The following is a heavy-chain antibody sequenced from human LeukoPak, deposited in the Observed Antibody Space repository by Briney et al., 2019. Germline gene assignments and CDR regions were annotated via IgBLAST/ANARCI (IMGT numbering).Heavy chain of an antibody. Sequence: PGRSLRLSCAASGFTFSSYGMHWVRQAPGKGLEWVAVISYDGSNKYYADSVKGRFTISRDNSKNTLYLQMNSLRAEDTAVYYCAKGGDGYSGYFDYWGQGTLVTVSS. V-gene: IGHV3-30*18. CDR2: ISYDGSNK. J-gene: IGHJ4*02. D-gene: IGHD5-24*01. CDR3: AKGGDGYSGYFDY. CDR1: GFTFSSYG.